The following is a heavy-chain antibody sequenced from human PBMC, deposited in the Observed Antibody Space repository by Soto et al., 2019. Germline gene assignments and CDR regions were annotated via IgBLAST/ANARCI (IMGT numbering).Heavy chain of an antibody. CDR1: GFSLITSGLG. CDR2: IYWDDDK. CDR3: ARGGWTTYYSPFFDY. Sequence: SGPTLVNPTQTLTLTCTFSGFSLITSGLGVGWIRQPPGKALEWLAVIYWDDDKRYSPSLKSRLTITKDTSKNQVVLTLTNVDTVDTATYYCARGGWTTYYSPFFDYWGQGTLVTVSS. J-gene: IGHJ4*02. V-gene: IGHV2-5*02. D-gene: IGHD3-10*01.